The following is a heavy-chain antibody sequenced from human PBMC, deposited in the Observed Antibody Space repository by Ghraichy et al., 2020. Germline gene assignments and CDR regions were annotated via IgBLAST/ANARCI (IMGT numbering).Heavy chain of an antibody. CDR1: GYTFTSYG. D-gene: IGHD2-2*01. Sequence: ASVKVSCKASGYTFTSYGISWVRQAPGQGLEWMGWISAYNGNTNYAQKLQGRVTMTTDTSTSTAYMELRSLRSDDTAVYYCARDKIVVVPAAKLYYYYYGMDVWGQGTTVTVSS. CDR3: ARDKIVVVPAAKLYYYYYGMDV. V-gene: IGHV1-18*04. J-gene: IGHJ6*02. CDR2: ISAYNGNT.